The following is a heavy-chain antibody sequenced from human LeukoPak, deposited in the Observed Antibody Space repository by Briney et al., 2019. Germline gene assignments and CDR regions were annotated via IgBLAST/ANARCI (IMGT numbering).Heavy chain of an antibody. J-gene: IGHJ4*02. D-gene: IGHD5-12*01. V-gene: IGHV3-7*01. CDR2: IKQDGSEK. CDR3: ARSLGGYSGYDLDYFDY. Sequence: GGSLRLSCAASGFTFSSYWMSWVRQAPGKGLEWVANIKQDGSEKYYVDSVEGRFTISRDNAKNSLYLQMNSLRAEDTAVYYCARSLGGYSGYDLDYFDYWGQGTLVTVSS. CDR1: GFTFSSYW.